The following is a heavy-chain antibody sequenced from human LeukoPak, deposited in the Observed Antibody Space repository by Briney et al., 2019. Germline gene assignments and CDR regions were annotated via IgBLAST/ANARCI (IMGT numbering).Heavy chain of an antibody. CDR1: GGSISSYY. D-gene: IGHD1-26*01. J-gene: IGHJ2*01. V-gene: IGHV4-59*01. CDR2: IYYSGST. Sequence: ETLSLTCTVSGGSISSYYWSWIRRPPGKGLEWIGYIYYSGSTNYNPSLKSRVTISVDTSKNQFSLKLSSVTAADTAVYYCARVTSYSGSPYFDLWGRGTLVTVSS. CDR3: ARVTSYSGSPYFDL.